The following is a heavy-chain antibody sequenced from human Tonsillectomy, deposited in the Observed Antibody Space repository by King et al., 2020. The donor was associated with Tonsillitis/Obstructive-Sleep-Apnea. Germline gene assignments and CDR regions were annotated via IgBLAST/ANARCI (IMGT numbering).Heavy chain of an antibody. J-gene: IGHJ6*03. Sequence: VQLQQWCAGLLKPSDTLSLTCGVYGGSFMCYDWSGIRQPPGTVLELSGGRNHSGSTDYKSSLKSRVTISRDTSKNQFSLRLTSVTAADTAVYYCGTNAGDYYYYMDVWGKGTTVTVSS. CDR3: GTNAGDYYYYMDV. D-gene: IGHD2-2*01. CDR2: RNHSGST. CDR1: GGSFMCYD. V-gene: IGHV4-34*01.